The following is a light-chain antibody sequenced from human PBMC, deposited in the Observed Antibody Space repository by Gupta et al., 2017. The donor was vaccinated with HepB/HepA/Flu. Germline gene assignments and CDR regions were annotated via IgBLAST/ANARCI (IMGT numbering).Light chain of an antibody. J-gene: IGLJ1*01. CDR3: SSYTTTLIFV. CDR1: SGDIGAYNY. CDR2: NVV. V-gene: IGLV2-14*01. Sequence: QSALTQPASVSASPGQSITISCPGTSGDIGAYNYVSWYQQHPGKVPKLLIYNVVNRPSGVSTRFSGSKFANTASLTISGLQPEDEADYYCSSYTTTLIFVFGTGTKVTVL.